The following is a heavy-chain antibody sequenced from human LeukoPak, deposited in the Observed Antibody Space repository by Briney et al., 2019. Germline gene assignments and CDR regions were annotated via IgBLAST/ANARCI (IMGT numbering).Heavy chain of an antibody. J-gene: IGHJ6*04. CDR2: IKQDGGEK. V-gene: IGHV3-7*01. Sequence: GGSLRLSCAASGFTFSGYWMGWLRQAPGKGLEWVANIKQDGGEKNYVDSVKGRFTISRDNAKNSLYLQMNSLRAEDTAVYYCARDRGFGQADVWGKGTTVTVSS. CDR3: ARDRGFGQADV. D-gene: IGHD3-10*01. CDR1: GFTFSGYW.